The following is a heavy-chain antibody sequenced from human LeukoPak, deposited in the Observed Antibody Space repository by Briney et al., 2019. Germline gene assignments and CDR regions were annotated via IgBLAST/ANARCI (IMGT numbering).Heavy chain of an antibody. J-gene: IGHJ2*01. Sequence: GRSLRLSCAASGFTFSSFGMHWVRQAPGQGLEWVAVISFDGSNQYYADSVKGRFTISRDNAKNSLYLQLNSLRAEDTAVYYCTREDNWYFDLWGRGTLVTVSS. CDR2: ISFDGSNQ. CDR3: TREDNWYFDL. CDR1: GFTFSSFG. V-gene: IGHV3-30*03.